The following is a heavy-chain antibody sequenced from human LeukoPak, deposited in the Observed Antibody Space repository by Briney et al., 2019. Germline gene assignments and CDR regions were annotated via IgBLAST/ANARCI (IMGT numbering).Heavy chain of an antibody. CDR3: AREVWGIVGATTYFDY. V-gene: IGHV3-30-3*01. CDR2: ISYDGSNK. J-gene: IGHJ4*02. CDR1: GFTFSSYA. Sequence: GRSLRLSCAASGFTFSSYAMHWVRQAPGKGLEWVAVISYDGSNKYYADSVKGRFTISRDNSKNTLYLRMNSLRAEDTAVYYCAREVWGIVGATTYFDYWGQGTLVTVSS. D-gene: IGHD1-26*01.